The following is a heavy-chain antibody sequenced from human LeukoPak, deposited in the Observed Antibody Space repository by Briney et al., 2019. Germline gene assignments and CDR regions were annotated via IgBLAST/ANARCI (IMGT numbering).Heavy chain of an antibody. D-gene: IGHD2/OR15-2a*01. CDR1: RFTFSSYA. CDR2: ISYDGSNK. V-gene: IGHV3-30*04. CDR3: AREISSRRETLFDY. J-gene: IGHJ4*02. Sequence: GGSLRLSCAASRFTFSSYAMHWVRQAPGKGLEWVAVISYDGSNKYYADSVKGRFTISRDNSKNTLYLQMNSLRAEDTAVYYCAREISSRRETLFDYWGQGTLVTVSS.